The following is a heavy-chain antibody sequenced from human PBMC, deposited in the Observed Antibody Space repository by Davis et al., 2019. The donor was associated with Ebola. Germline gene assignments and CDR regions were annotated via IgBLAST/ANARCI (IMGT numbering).Heavy chain of an antibody. CDR1: GFTFSTQS. J-gene: IGHJ4*02. CDR3: ATGATYYYAD. Sequence: GESLKISCEASGFTFSTQSMHWVRQAPGKGLEWVAVISHENDEYYADSVKGRFTMSRDNSRKMAFLQMSSLGADETAVYYCATGATYYYADWGQGTQVTVSS. CDR2: ISHENDE. D-gene: IGHD3-22*01. V-gene: IGHV3-30-3*01.